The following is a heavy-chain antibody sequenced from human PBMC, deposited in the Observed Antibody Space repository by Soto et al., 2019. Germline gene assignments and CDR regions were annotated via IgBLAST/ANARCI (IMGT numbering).Heavy chain of an antibody. CDR3: ERKAGQNDFDI. D-gene: IGHD6-13*01. CDR1: DCCISIGYC. CDR2: IYHPGNT. Sequence: SSSXSLTGCFGDCCISIGYCCCCIRQPPEKGREWIGTIYHPGNTYYNPSLKSRVTISLDTSKKQFFLRLDSVTATDPAVYYCERKAGQNDFDICGQRTMV. V-gene: IGHV4-38-2*01. J-gene: IGHJ3*02.